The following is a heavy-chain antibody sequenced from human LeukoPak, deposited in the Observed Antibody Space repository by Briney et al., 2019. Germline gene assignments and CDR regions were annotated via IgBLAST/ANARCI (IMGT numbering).Heavy chain of an antibody. J-gene: IGHJ4*02. CDR3: VGGDY. CDR2: ISTSSSYI. V-gene: IGHV3-21*01. Sequence: PGGPLRLSCAASGFTFSSYSMNWVRQAPGKGLEWVSFISTSSSYIHNADSVKGRFTISRDNAENSLYLQMNSLRAEDTAVYYCVGGDYWGQGTLVTVSS. CDR1: GFTFSSYS.